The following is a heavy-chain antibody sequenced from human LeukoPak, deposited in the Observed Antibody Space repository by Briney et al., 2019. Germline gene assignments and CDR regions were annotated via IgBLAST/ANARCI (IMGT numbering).Heavy chain of an antibody. J-gene: IGHJ4*02. CDR1: GFTFSSYA. CDR3: ARSFRSSSGYLCDY. Sequence: GGSLRLSCAASGFTFSSYAMHWVRQAPGKGLEWVAVISYDGSNKYYADSVKGRFTISRDNSKNTLYLQMNSLRAEDTAVYYCARSFRSSSGYLCDYWGRGTLVTVSS. CDR2: ISYDGSNK. V-gene: IGHV3-30-3*01. D-gene: IGHD3-22*01.